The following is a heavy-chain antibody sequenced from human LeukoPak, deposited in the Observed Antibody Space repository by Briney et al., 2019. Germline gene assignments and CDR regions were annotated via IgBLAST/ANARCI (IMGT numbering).Heavy chain of an antibody. V-gene: IGHV3-30*04. CDR2: ISYDGSNK. J-gene: IGHJ6*02. CDR1: GFTFSSYA. CDR3: ARAKLPTFYYYGMDV. Sequence: GSLSLSCAASGFTFSSYAMHWVRQAPGKGLEWVVVISYDGSNKYYADSVKGRFTISRDNSKNTLYLQMNSLRAEDTAVYYCARAKLPTFYYYGMDVWGQGTTVTVSS. D-gene: IGHD4-23*01.